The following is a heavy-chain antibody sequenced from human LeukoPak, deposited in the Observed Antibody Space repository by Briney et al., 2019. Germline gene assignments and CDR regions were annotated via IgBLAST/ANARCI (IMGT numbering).Heavy chain of an antibody. CDR3: ARAYYYGSGRDWFDP. J-gene: IGHJ5*02. D-gene: IGHD3-10*01. CDR2: IYYSGST. V-gene: IGHV4-30-4*07. CDR1: GGSISSGGYS. Sequence: SETLSLTCAVSGGSISSGGYSWSWIRQPPGKGLEWIGYIYYSGSTYYNPSLKSRVTISVDTSKNQFSLKLSSVTAADTAVYYCARAYYYGSGRDWFDPWGQGTLVTVSS.